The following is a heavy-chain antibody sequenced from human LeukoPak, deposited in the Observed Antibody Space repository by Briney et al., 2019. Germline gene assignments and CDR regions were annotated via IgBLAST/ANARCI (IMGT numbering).Heavy chain of an antibody. CDR3: ARVGHYGSGSCFES. CDR2: IYSGGTT. CDR1: GFTVNGNY. D-gene: IGHD3-10*01. J-gene: IGHJ4*02. Sequence: GGSLRLSCAASGFTVNGNYMSWVRQAPGKGLKWSSVIYSGGTTYYADSVKGRFTISRDNSKNTLYLQMNSLRAEDTAVYYCARVGHYGSGSCFESWGQGTLVTVSS. V-gene: IGHV3-53*01.